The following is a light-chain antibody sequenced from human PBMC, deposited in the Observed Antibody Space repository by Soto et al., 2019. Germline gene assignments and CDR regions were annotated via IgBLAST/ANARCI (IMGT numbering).Light chain of an antibody. CDR1: ESIRDY. V-gene: IGKV1-39*01. J-gene: IGKJ5*01. CDR2: AAS. Sequence: DIHMTQSPSSLSASLGDRVTITFRASESIRDYLNWYQQKPGKAPNLLIYAASSLQSGVPSRFSGGGSGTDFTLTISSLQPEDFATYYCQQSYNIPRTFGQGTRLEIK. CDR3: QQSYNIPRT.